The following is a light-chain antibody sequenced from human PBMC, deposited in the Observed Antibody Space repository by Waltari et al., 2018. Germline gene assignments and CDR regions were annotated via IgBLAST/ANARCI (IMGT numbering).Light chain of an antibody. V-gene: IGKV3-20*01. Sequence: EIVLTQSPGTLSLSPGARAPLSCRASQSVSRTLAWYQQKPGQAPKLLIYGASIRATGIPDRFTGSGSGTDFSLTISSLEPEDFAIYFCQHYVRLPATFGQGTKVEIK. J-gene: IGKJ1*01. CDR1: QSVSRT. CDR3: QHYVRLPAT. CDR2: GAS.